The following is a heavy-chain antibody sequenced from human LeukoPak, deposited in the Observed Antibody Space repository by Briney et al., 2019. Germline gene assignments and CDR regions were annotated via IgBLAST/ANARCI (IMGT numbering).Heavy chain of an antibody. J-gene: IGHJ4*02. Sequence: GGSLRLSCAASGFTFSSYAMSWVRQAPGKGLEWVSAISGTGGSTYYADSVKGRFTISRDNSKNTLYLQMNSLRAEDTAIYYCAKDQYTYGSWYDYWGQGTLVTVSS. V-gene: IGHV3-23*01. CDR3: AKDQYTYGSWYDY. D-gene: IGHD5-18*01. CDR1: GFTFSSYA. CDR2: ISGTGGST.